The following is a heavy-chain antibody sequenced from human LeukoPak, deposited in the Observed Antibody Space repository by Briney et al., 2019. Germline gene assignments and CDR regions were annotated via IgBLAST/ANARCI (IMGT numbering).Heavy chain of an antibody. D-gene: IGHD6-19*01. CDR3: ARETGVSSGLYVDYYYYYGMDV. CDR2: ISAYNGNT. J-gene: IGHJ6*02. Sequence: ASVKVSCKASGYTFTSYGISWVRQAPGQGVEWMGWISAYNGNTNYAQKLQGRVTMTTDTSTSTAYMELRSLRSDDTAVYYCARETGVSSGLYVDYYYYYGMDVWGQGTTVTVSS. CDR1: GYTFTSYG. V-gene: IGHV1-18*01.